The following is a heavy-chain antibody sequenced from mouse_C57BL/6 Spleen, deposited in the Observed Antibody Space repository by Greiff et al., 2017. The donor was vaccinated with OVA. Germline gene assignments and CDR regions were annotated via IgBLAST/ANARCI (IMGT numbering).Heavy chain of an antibody. CDR3: ARTTVVATGDY. V-gene: IGHV2-9-1*01. J-gene: IGHJ2*01. Sequence: VQRVESGPGLVAPSQSLSITCTVSGFSLTSYAISWVRQPPGKGLEWLGVIWTGGGTNYNSALTSRLSISKDNSKSQVVVKMNSLQTDDTARYYCARTTVVATGDYWGQGTTLTVSS. CDR2: IWTGGGT. D-gene: IGHD1-1*01. CDR1: GFSLTSYA.